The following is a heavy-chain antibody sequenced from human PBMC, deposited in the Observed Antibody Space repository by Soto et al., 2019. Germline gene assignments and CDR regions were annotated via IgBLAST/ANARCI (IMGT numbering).Heavy chain of an antibody. Sequence: GGSLRLSCAASGFTVSSNYMSWVRQAPGKGLEWVSVIYSGGSTYYADSVKGRFIISRDNSKNTLYLQMNSLRAEDTAVYYCARDDSAGLRSWYGRHYYYMDVWGKGTTVTVSS. D-gene: IGHD6-13*01. CDR1: GFTVSSNY. V-gene: IGHV3-66*01. CDR2: IYSGGST. J-gene: IGHJ6*03. CDR3: ARDDSAGLRSWYGRHYYYMDV.